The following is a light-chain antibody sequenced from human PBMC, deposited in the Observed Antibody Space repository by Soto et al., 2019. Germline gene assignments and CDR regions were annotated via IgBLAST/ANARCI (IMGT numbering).Light chain of an antibody. CDR2: EVS. Sequence: SALTQPASVSGPPGQSITISCTGTSSDVGAYNYVSWYQQHPGKAPKLMIYEVSNRPSGVSNRFSGSKSGNTASLTISGLQAEDESDYYCTSYISSSTLVFGTGTNATGL. CDR3: TSYISSSTLV. CDR1: SSDVGAYNY. V-gene: IGLV2-14*01. J-gene: IGLJ1*01.